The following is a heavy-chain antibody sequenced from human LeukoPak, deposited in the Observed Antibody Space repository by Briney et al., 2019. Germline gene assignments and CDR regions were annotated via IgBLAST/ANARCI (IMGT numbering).Heavy chain of an antibody. Sequence: SETLSLTCTVSGGSIRSSYYYWSWIRQPPGKGLEWIGYIYYSGSTNYNPSLKSRVTISVDTSKNQFSLKLSSVTAADTAVYYCARTSDYYDSSGYYYGPHSYDYWGQGTLVTVSS. CDR1: GGSIRSSYYY. V-gene: IGHV4-61*01. J-gene: IGHJ4*02. CDR2: IYYSGST. CDR3: ARTSDYYDSSGYYYGPHSYDY. D-gene: IGHD3-22*01.